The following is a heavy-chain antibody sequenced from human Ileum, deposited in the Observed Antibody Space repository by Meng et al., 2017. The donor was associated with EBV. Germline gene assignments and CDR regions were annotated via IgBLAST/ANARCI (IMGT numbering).Heavy chain of an antibody. CDR3: TNLSF. J-gene: IGHJ4*02. Sequence: QVQLGESGGGVVQHGRALRVSCEASGFSFDTFDMHWARQAPGKGLEWVAVISYDENIKFYADSVKGRFTISRDNSKNTLYLQLNSLRPDDTAFYYCTNLSFWGQGTLVTVSS. D-gene: IGHD2/OR15-2a*01. CDR2: ISYDENIK. CDR1: GFSFDTFD. V-gene: IGHV3-30*18.